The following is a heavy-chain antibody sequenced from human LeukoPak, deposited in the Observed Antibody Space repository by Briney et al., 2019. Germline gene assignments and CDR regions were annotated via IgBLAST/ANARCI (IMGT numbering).Heavy chain of an antibody. Sequence: PGGSLRLSCEAAGFTFNDYYMSWIRQAPGKGLEWVSFITSSGTTKYYADSVRGRFTISRDNAKNSLYLYMNSLGDDDTAVYYCAIQMTMIVVVPYFDYWGQGALVTVSA. D-gene: IGHD3-22*01. CDR3: AIQMTMIVVVPYFDY. CDR2: ITSSGTTK. V-gene: IGHV3-11*04. J-gene: IGHJ4*02. CDR1: GFTFNDYY.